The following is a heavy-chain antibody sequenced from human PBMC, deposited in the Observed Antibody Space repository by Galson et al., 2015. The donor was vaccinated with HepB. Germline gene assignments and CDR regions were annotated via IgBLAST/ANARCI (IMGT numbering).Heavy chain of an antibody. CDR3: ARDLTIRRFGELFYNWFDP. J-gene: IGHJ5*02. CDR1: GGSISRVDYY. CDR2: ISYSGST. V-gene: IGHV4-30-4*01. Sequence: TLSLTCTVSGGSISRVDYYWSWIRQPPGKGLEWIGYISYSGSTYYNPSLKSRLTISVDTSKNQFSLKLSSATAADTAVYYCARDLTIRRFGELFYNWFDPWGQGTLVTVSS. D-gene: IGHD3-10*01.